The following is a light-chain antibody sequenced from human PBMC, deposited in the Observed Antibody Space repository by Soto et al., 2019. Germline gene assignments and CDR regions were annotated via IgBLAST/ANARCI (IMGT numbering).Light chain of an antibody. CDR2: EVT. Sequence: QSALTQPASVSGSPEQSITISCTGTSSDVGGYNYVSWYQQHPGKAPKLVIYEVTKRPSGVSNRFSGSKSGNTASLTISGLQAEDETDYYCSSYTSTNHVVFGGGTQLTVL. V-gene: IGLV2-14*01. CDR3: SSYTSTNHVV. CDR1: SSDVGGYNY. J-gene: IGLJ2*01.